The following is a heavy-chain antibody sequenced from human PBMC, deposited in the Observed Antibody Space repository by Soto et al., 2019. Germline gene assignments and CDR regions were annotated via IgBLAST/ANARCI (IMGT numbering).Heavy chain of an antibody. CDR1: GFTFSSYW. CDR3: VRDDFGLGIEY. D-gene: IGHD1-26*01. V-gene: IGHV3-74*01. J-gene: IGHJ4*02. CDR2: IDSDGSST. Sequence: GSLRLSCAASGFTFSSYWMHWVRQTPEKGLVWVSHIDSDGSSTTYADSVKGRFTISRDNAKNTLYLQMNSLRAEDTAVYYCVRDDFGLGIEYWGLGTLVTVSS.